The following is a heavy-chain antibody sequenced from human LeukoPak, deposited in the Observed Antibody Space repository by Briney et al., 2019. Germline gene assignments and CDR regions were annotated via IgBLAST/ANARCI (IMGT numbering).Heavy chain of an antibody. CDR2: IYSGGST. V-gene: IGHV3-53*01. CDR1: GFTVSSNY. J-gene: IGHJ3*02. CDR3: ARDLFGEGGAFDI. D-gene: IGHD3-10*02. Sequence: PGGSLRLSCAASGFTVSSNYMSWVRQAPGKGLVWVSVIYSGGSTYYADSVKGRFTISRDNSKNTLYLQMNSLRAEDTAVYYCARDLFGEGGAFDIWGQGTMVTVSS.